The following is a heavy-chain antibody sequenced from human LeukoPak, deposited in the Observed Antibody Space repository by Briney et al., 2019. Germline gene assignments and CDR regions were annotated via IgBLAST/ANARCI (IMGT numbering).Heavy chain of an antibody. V-gene: IGHV3-64*01. CDR3: ARERSRDGYNLDY. J-gene: IGHJ4*02. Sequence: GGSLRLSCAASGFTFSSCAMHWVRQAPGKGLEYVSAISSNGGSTYYANSVKGRFTISRDNSKNTLYLQMGSLRAEDMAVYYCARERSRDGYNLDYWGQGTLVTVSS. CDR2: ISSNGGST. CDR1: GFTFSSCA. D-gene: IGHD5-24*01.